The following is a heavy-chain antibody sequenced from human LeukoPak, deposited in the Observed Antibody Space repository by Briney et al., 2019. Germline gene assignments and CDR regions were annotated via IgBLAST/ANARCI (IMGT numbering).Heavy chain of an antibody. Sequence: GGSLRLSCAASGFTFSNYWMHWFRQVPGKGLVWVSRMSNDGSNTGYEDSVKGRFTISRDNYKNTLYLQMNSLRAEDTAVYYCAKEMGDSSSWWGLDWFDPWGQGTLVTVSS. D-gene: IGHD6-13*01. CDR2: MSNDGSNT. CDR3: AKEMGDSSSWWGLDWFDP. CDR1: GFTFSNYW. J-gene: IGHJ5*02. V-gene: IGHV3-74*01.